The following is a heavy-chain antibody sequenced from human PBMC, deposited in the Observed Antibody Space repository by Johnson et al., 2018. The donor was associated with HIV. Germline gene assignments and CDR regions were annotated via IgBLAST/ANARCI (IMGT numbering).Heavy chain of an antibody. Sequence: VQLVESGGGLVQPGGSLRLSCAASGFTVSSNYMSWVRQAPGKGLEWVSTFYSGDSTYYADSVKGRFTISRDNSKNTLYLQMNSLRAEDTAVYYCARMTTTVSHHDAFDIWGQGTIVTVSS. J-gene: IGHJ3*02. CDR3: ARMTTTVSHHDAFDI. CDR1: GFTVSSNY. V-gene: IGHV3-66*01. D-gene: IGHD4-17*01. CDR2: FYSGDST.